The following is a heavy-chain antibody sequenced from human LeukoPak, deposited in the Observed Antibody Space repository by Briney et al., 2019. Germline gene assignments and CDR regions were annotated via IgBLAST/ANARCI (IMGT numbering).Heavy chain of an antibody. J-gene: IGHJ4*02. CDR3: ASLAHFDGSTYYPDF. CDR1: GYTFSDYY. D-gene: IGHD3-22*01. CDR2: MHPNSGGT. Sequence: ASVKVSCKASGYTFSDYYLHWLRQAPGQGLEWMGWMHPNSGGTNYAQKFQGRVTMTRDTSITTAYMDLGRLTSDDTALYYCASLAHFDGSTYYPDFWGQGTLVTVSS. V-gene: IGHV1-2*02.